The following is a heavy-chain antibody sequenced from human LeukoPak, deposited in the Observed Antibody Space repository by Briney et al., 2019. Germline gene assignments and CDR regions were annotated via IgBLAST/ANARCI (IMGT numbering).Heavy chain of an antibody. CDR2: ITSSSSYI. V-gene: IGHV3-21*01. Sequence: TGGSLRLSCVASGFTFNTYNMNWVRQAPGKGLEWVSSITSSSSYIYYADSVKGRFTISRGNAKSSLYLQMNSLRDEDTAVYYCARDPYSGNYGDYYYYYMDVWGKGTTVTISS. CDR3: ARDPYSGNYGDYYYYYMDV. CDR1: GFTFNTYN. D-gene: IGHD1-26*01. J-gene: IGHJ6*03.